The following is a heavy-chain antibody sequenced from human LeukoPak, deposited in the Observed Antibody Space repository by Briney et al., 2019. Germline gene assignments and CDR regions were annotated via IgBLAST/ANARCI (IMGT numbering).Heavy chain of an antibody. D-gene: IGHD5-12*01. CDR3: AKGSLVDSSDY. V-gene: IGHV3-23*01. J-gene: IGHJ4*02. Sequence: GGSLRLSCAASGFTVSDYSMSWVRQAPGKGLEWVSAISGSGSYTDYADSVKGRFTISKDNSKNTLYMRMSSLRAEDTAVYYCAKGSLVDSSDYWGQGTLVTVSS. CDR2: ISGSGSYT. CDR1: GFTVSDYS.